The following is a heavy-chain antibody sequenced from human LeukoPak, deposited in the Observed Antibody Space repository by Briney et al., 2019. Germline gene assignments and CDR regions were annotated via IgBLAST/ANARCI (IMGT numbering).Heavy chain of an antibody. CDR2: IYYSGST. CDR3: ARSPRRPHFYSSGSYYYYFDY. V-gene: IGHV4-59*12. J-gene: IGHJ4*02. Sequence: SETLSLTCTVSGGSISSYYWSWIRQPPGKGLEWIGYIYYSGSTNYNPSLKSRVTMSVDTSKNQFFLKLSSVTAADTAVYYCARSPRRPHFYSSGSYYYYFDYWGQGTLVTVSS. D-gene: IGHD3-10*01. CDR1: GGSISSYY.